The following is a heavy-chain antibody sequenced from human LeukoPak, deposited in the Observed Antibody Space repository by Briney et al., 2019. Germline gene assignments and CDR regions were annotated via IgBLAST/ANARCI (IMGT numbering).Heavy chain of an antibody. D-gene: IGHD3-9*01. V-gene: IGHV4-59*08. CDR2: IYNSRST. J-gene: IGHJ3*02. CDR3: ARRNVLTEGEAFDI. Sequence: SETLSLTCAVSGGSVSSYYWSWLRQPPGEGLEWIGYIYNSRSTNYNPSLNSRVTISVDASKNQFSLKLNSVTAADTAVYYCARRNVLTEGEAFDIWGQGTMVTVSS. CDR1: GGSVSSYY.